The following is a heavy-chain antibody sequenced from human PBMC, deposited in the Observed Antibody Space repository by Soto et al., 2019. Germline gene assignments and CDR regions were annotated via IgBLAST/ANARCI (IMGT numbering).Heavy chain of an antibody. V-gene: IGHV3-23*01. CDR3: AKQPDSSSWYWEVFDY. CDR2: ISGSGGST. J-gene: IGHJ4*02. Sequence: PGGSLRLSCAASGFTFSTYAMSWVRQAPGKGLEWVSAISGSGGSTYYADSVKGRFTISRDNSKNTLYLQMNSLRAEDTAVYYCAKQPDSSSWYWEVFDYWGQGTLVTVSS. D-gene: IGHD6-13*01. CDR1: GFTFSTYA.